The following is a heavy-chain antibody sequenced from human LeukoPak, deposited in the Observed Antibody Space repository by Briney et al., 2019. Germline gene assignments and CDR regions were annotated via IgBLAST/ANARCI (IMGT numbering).Heavy chain of an antibody. V-gene: IGHV3-33*06. CDR3: AKDQIYSSGGVIDI. CDR1: GFTFSSYG. J-gene: IGHJ3*02. CDR2: IWNAGNNK. Sequence: GGSLRLSCVASGFTFSSYGMHWVRQAPGKGLEWVSLIWNAGNNKYYTDSVKGRFTISRDNSKNTLYLQMNSLKAEDTAVYYGAKDQIYSSGGVIDIWGKGTMFTVSS. D-gene: IGHD2-15*01.